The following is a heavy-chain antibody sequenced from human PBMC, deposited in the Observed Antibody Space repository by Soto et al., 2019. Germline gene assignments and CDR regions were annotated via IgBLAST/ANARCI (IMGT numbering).Heavy chain of an antibody. CDR3: THRRNVDSDSVAEFDY. CDR1: GFSLRSPGVG. Sequence: QITLKESGPTLVKPTQTLTLTCTLSGFSLRSPGVGVGWIRQTPGKALEWLALIFWTNDVRYSPSLRSRLTITKDTSKNQVVLTMTNVDTVDTGTYYCTHRRNVDSDSVAEFDYWGQGTLVSVSS. D-gene: IGHD4-4*01. V-gene: IGHV2-5*01. CDR2: IFWTNDV. J-gene: IGHJ4*02.